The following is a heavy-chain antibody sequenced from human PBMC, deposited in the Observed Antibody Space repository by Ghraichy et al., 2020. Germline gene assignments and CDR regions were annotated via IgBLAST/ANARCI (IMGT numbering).Heavy chain of an antibody. CDR1: GYSFSSYW. D-gene: IGHD6-19*01. J-gene: IGHJ3*01. V-gene: IGHV5-51*01. CDR2: IYPDDSDT. Sequence: GESLNISCKGSGYSFSSYWIAWVRQMPGKGLEWMGIIYPDDSDTRYSPPFQGQVTISADTSINAVYLQWGGLKASDTAIYYCARSLAVSGISGFDFWGQGTMVTVSS. CDR3: ARSLAVSGISGFDF.